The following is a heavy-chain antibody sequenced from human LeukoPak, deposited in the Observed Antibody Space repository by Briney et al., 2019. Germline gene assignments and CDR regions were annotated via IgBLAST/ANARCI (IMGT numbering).Heavy chain of an antibody. CDR2: IWTGSDT. D-gene: IGHD1-1*01. V-gene: IGHV3-13*01. CDR1: GFTFSSFD. CDR3: ARGPPRGKYYYMDV. Sequence: PGGSLRLSCAASGFTFSSFDMHWVRQPPGQGLEWVSTIWTGSDTYYPGSVEGRFTLSRDNAKNSLYLQMNSLTAGDTAVYYCARGPPRGKYYYMDVWGKGTTVTVSS. J-gene: IGHJ6*03.